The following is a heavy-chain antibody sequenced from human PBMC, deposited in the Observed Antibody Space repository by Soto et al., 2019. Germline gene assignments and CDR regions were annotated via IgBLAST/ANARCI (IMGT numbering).Heavy chain of an antibody. J-gene: IGHJ1*01. Sequence: PSETLSLTCAVYGGSFSGYYWSWIRQPPGKGLEWIGEINHSGSTNYNPSLKSRVTISVDTSKNQFSLKLSSVTAADTAVYYCARVGPRRYFQHWGQGTLVTVPQ. D-gene: IGHD1-26*01. CDR3: ARVGPRRYFQH. CDR2: INHSGST. CDR1: GGSFSGYY. V-gene: IGHV4-34*01.